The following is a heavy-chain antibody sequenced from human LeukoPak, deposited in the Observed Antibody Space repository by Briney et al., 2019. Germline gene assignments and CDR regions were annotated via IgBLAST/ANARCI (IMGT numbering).Heavy chain of an antibody. CDR3: ARVVAVAEHIDY. D-gene: IGHD6-19*01. CDR2: IYYSGST. CDR1: GGSVSSGSYY. V-gene: IGHV4-31*03. J-gene: IGHJ4*02. Sequence: SETLSLTCTVSGGSVSSGSYYWSWIRQPPGKGLEWIGYIYYSGSTYYNPSLKSRVTISVDTSKNQFSLKLSSVTAADTAVYYCARVVAVAEHIDYWGQGTLVTVSS.